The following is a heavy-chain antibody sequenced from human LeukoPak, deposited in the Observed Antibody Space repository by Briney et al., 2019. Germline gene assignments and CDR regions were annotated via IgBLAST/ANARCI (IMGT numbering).Heavy chain of an antibody. CDR3: ASSRDTAMVTDDYYYYMDV. J-gene: IGHJ6*03. CDR2: IIPIFGIA. CDR1: GGTFSSYA. D-gene: IGHD5-18*01. V-gene: IGHV1-69*05. Sequence: ASVKVSCKASGGTFSSYAISWVRQAPGQGLEWMGRIIPIFGIANYAQKFQGRVTITTDESTSTAYMELSSLRSEDTAVYYCASSRDTAMVTDDYYYYMDVWGKGTTVTVSS.